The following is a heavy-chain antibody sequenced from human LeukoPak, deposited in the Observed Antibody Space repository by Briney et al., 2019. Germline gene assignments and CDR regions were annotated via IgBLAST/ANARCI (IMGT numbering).Heavy chain of an antibody. J-gene: IGHJ6*03. V-gene: IGHV4-39*07. D-gene: IGHD3-9*01. CDR1: GGSMSSSSYY. Sequence: SETLSLTCSVSGGSMSSSSYYWGWIRQPPGKGLEWIGTIYYSGNTYYNPSLKSRVTISVDTSKNQFSLKLSSVTAADTAVYYCARVRMPTYYDILTGYYLSGRYYYYMDVWGKGTTVTISS. CDR3: ARVRMPTYYDILTGYYLSGRYYYYMDV. CDR2: IYYSGNT.